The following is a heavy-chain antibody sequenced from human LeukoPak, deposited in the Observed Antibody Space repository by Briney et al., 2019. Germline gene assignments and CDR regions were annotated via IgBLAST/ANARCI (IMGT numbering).Heavy chain of an antibody. CDR3: ARDDTLMHTIDY. D-gene: IGHD3-9*01. V-gene: IGHV4-4*07. CDR2: IYTSGST. J-gene: IGHJ4*02. CDR1: GGSISNYY. Sequence: SETLSLTCTVPGGSISNYYWSWIRQPAGKGLEWIGRIYTSGSTNYNPSLRSRVTMSVDTSKNQFSLRLSSVTAADTAVYYCARDDTLMHTIDYWGQGTLVTVSS.